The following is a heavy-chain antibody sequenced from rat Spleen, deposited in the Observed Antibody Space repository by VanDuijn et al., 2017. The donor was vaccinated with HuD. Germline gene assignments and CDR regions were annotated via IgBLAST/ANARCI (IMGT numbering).Heavy chain of an antibody. CDR2: ISSGGST. Sequence: QVQLKESGPGLVQPSQTLSLTCTLSGFSLTSNGVSWVRQPPGKVLPWIAAISSGGSTYYNSALKSRLSISRDTSKSQVFLKMNSLQTEDTAIYFCTRNYGGYVMDAWGQGASVTVSS. J-gene: IGHJ4*01. D-gene: IGHD1-11*01. CDR1: GFSLTSNG. CDR3: TRNYGGYVMDA. V-gene: IGHV2S8*01.